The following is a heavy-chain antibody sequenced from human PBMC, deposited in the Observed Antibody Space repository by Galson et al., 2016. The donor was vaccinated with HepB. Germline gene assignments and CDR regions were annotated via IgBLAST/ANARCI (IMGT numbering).Heavy chain of an antibody. D-gene: IGHD3-22*01. Sequence: PALVTPTQTLTLTCTFSGFSLTTGGVRVGWIRQPPGKALEWLALIYWDDDKRYSPSLKSRLTITKDTSRNQVVLTMTNMNPVDTATYFCLHRREVPYDSSGYRDYWGQGTLVTVSS. CDR1: GFSLTTGGVR. V-gene: IGHV2-5*02. J-gene: IGHJ4*02. CDR3: LHRREVPYDSSGYRDY. CDR2: IYWDDDK.